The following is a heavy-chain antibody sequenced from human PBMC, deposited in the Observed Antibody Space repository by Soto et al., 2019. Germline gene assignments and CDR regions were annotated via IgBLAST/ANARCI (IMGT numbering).Heavy chain of an antibody. V-gene: IGHV3-23*01. Sequence: EVQLLESGGGLVQPGGFLRLSCAASGFTFTTSAMTWVRQAPGKGLEWVSGISGSGSSTYYADSVKGRFTISRDNSKNTLYLHMNSPRAEDTAVYYCAKSITMVRGDMVTSRWYFDYWGQRALVTVSS. J-gene: IGHJ4*02. D-gene: IGHD3-10*01. CDR1: GFTFTTSA. CDR2: ISGSGSST. CDR3: AKSITMVRGDMVTSRWYFDY.